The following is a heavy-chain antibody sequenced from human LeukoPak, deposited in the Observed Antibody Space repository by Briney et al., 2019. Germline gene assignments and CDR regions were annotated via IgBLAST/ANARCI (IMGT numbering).Heavy chain of an antibody. Sequence: QSGGSLRLSCAASGFTFDDYAMHWVRQAPGKGLEWVSGISWNSGSIGYADSVKGRFTISRDNAKNSLYLQMNSLRAEDTAVYHCARFTYYYDSSAISPWGQGTLVTVSS. J-gene: IGHJ4*02. D-gene: IGHD3-22*01. CDR3: ARFTYYYDSSAISP. CDR1: GFTFDDYA. V-gene: IGHV3-9*01. CDR2: ISWNSGSI.